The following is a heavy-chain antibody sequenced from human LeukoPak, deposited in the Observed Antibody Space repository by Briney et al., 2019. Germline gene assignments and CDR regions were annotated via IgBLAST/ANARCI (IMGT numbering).Heavy chain of an antibody. Sequence: GASVKVSCKASGYTFTSYDINWVRQATGQGLEWMGWMNPNSGNTGYAQKFQGRVTMTRNTSISTAYMELSSLRSEDTAVYYCARALGYCSSTSCRTYYFGYWGQGTLVTVSS. J-gene: IGHJ4*02. CDR2: MNPNSGNT. D-gene: IGHD2-2*01. CDR3: ARALGYCSSTSCRTYYFGY. V-gene: IGHV1-8*01. CDR1: GYTFTSYD.